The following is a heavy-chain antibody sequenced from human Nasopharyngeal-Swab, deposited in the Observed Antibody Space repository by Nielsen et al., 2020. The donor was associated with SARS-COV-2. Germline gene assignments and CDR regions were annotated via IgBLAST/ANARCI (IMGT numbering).Heavy chain of an antibody. V-gene: IGHV4-34*01. J-gene: IGHJ6*03. Sequence: QPPGKGLEWIGEINYSGATNNNPSLESRLTMLVDTSKNQFSLRLSSVTAADTAVYYCARGARSPSGSFDFWGGRYYYYYYMDVWSRGTTVTVSS. CDR3: ARGARSPSGSFDFWGGRYYYYYYMDV. D-gene: IGHD3-3*01. CDR2: INYSGAT.